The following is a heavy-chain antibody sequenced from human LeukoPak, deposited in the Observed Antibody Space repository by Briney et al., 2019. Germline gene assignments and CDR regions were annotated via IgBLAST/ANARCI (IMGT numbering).Heavy chain of an antibody. V-gene: IGHV1-2*06. CDR1: GYTFTGYY. CDR2: INPNSGGT. CDR3: ARDLITMVRGVNWCFDY. D-gene: IGHD3-10*01. J-gene: IGHJ4*02. Sequence: GASVKVSCKASGYTFTGYYMHWVRQAPGQGLEWMGRINPNSGGTNYAQKFQGRVTMTRDTSISTAYMELSRLRSDDTAVYYCARDLITMVRGVNWCFDYWGQGTLVTVSS.